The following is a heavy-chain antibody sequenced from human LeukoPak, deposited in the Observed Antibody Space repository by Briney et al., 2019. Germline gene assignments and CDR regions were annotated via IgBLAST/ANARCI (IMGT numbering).Heavy chain of an antibody. V-gene: IGHV4-59*12. CDR1: GGSLSGYY. Sequence: SETLSLTCTVSGGSLSGYYWSWIRHPPGKGLEWIGFIYYSGSTNYNPSLKSRVTISVDTSKNQFSLKLSSVTAADTAVYYCARRRRIVGATPGAFDIWGQGTMVTVSS. CDR2: IYYSGST. CDR3: ARRRRIVGATPGAFDI. D-gene: IGHD1-26*01. J-gene: IGHJ3*02.